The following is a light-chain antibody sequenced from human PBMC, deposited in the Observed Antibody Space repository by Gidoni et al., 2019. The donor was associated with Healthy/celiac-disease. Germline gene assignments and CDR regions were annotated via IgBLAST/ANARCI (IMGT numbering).Light chain of an antibody. CDR1: SLRSYY. CDR2: GKN. V-gene: IGLV3-19*01. Sequence: SPELTQDPAVSVALGQTVRITCQGDSLRSYYASWYQQKPGQAPVLVIYGKNNRPSGIPDRFSGSSSRNTASLTITGAQAEDEADYYCNSRDSSGNLYVFGTGTKVTVL. CDR3: NSRDSSGNLYV. J-gene: IGLJ1*01.